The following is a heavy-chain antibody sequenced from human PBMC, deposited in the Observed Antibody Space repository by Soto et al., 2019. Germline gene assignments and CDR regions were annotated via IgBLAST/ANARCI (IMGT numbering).Heavy chain of an antibody. CDR2: ISYDGINK. CDR1: GFTFSSYG. J-gene: IGHJ6*03. CDR3: AKSTNFRSGSSYYYYYMDV. D-gene: IGHD3-3*01. Sequence: GGSLRLSCAASGFTFSSYGMHWVSQAPGKGLEWVAVISYDGINKYYADSVKGRFTISRDNSKNTLDVQMNSLTTEDTAVYYCAKSTNFRSGSSYYYYYMDVWGKGTTVTAP. V-gene: IGHV3-30*18.